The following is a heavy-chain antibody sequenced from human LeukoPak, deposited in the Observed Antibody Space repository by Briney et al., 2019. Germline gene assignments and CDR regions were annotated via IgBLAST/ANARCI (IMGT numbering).Heavy chain of an antibody. Sequence: SETLSLTCTVSGGSFNNYYWTWVRQPPGKGLEWVGYIYYSGSTNYNPSLKSRVTISVDTSKNQFSLKLSSVTAADTAVYYCARQQYSSSWYSVWFDPWGQGTLVTVSS. CDR2: IYYSGST. CDR1: GGSFNNYY. D-gene: IGHD6-13*01. J-gene: IGHJ5*02. CDR3: ARQQYSSSWYSVWFDP. V-gene: IGHV4-59*08.